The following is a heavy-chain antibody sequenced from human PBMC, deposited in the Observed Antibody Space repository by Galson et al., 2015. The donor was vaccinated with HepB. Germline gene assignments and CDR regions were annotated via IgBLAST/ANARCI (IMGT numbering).Heavy chain of an antibody. Sequence: SLRLSCAASGFTFSDYYMSWIRQAPGKGLEWVSYISSSGSTIYYADSVKGRFTISRDNAKNSLYLQMNSLRAEDTAVYYCVPTRGSNPYYFDYWFQGTLVTVSS. CDR3: VPTRGSNPYYFDY. J-gene: IGHJ4*02. D-gene: IGHD4-11*01. V-gene: IGHV3-11*01. CDR2: ISSSGSTI. CDR1: GFTFSDYY.